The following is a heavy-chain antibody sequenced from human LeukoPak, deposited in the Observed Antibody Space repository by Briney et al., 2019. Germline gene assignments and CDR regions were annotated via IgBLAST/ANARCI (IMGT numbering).Heavy chain of an antibody. CDR1: GFTFSSYA. Sequence: GGSLRLSCAASGFTFSSYAMSWVRQAPGKGLEWVSAVSGSGSSTYYADSVKGRLTISRDNSKNTLYLQMNSLRAEDTAVYYCAKDPAPSGVFDPWGQGTLVTVSS. CDR2: VSGSGSST. J-gene: IGHJ5*02. D-gene: IGHD2-8*01. CDR3: AKDPAPSGVFDP. V-gene: IGHV3-23*01.